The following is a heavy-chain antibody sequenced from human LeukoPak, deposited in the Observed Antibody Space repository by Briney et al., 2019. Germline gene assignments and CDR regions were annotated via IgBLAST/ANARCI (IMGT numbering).Heavy chain of an antibody. V-gene: IGHV4-59*08. Sequence: SETLSLTYTVSGGSISSYYWSWIRQPPGKGLEWIAYISDIGSINYNPSLKSRVTISLETSKNQFSLKLSSVTAADTAVYYCAGHHPRNTVDFWGQGTLVTVSS. J-gene: IGHJ4*02. CDR2: ISDIGSI. CDR1: GGSISSYY. CDR3: AGHHPRNTVDF. D-gene: IGHD2-8*02.